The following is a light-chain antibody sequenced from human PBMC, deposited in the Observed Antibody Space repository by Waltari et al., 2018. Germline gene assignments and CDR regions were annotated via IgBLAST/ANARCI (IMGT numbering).Light chain of an antibody. CDR1: QSISSY. J-gene: IGKJ1*01. CDR2: AAS. Sequence: DIQLTQSPSSLSVSVGDRVTITCRASQSISSYLNWYQHKPGKAPNLLINAASSLQSGVPSSFSGSGSGTDFTLTISSLQPEDFATYYCQQSYSTPWTFGQGTKVEIK. CDR3: QQSYSTPWT. V-gene: IGKV1-39*01.